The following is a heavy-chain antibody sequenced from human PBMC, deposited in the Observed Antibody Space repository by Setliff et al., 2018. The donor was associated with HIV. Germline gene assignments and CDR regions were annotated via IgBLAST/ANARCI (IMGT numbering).Heavy chain of an antibody. V-gene: IGHV4-31*03. J-gene: IGHJ4*02. Sequence: SETLSLTCTVSGGSISSGGYYWSWIRQHPGKGLEWIGYIYYSGSTYCNPSLKSRVTISVDTAKNQFSLKLSSVTAADTAVFYCARGTLYYYDTGGYSYFDYWGQGTLVTVSS. CDR2: IYYSGST. CDR1: GGSISSGGYY. CDR3: ARGTLYYYDTGGYSYFDY. D-gene: IGHD3-22*01.